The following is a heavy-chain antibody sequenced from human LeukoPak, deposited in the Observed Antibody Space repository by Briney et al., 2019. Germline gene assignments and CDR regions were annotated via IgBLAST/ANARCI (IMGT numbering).Heavy chain of an antibody. CDR2: ISSNGGST. CDR1: GFTFSSYA. J-gene: IGHJ6*03. Sequence: PGGSLRLSCAASGFTFSSYAMHWVRQAPGKGQEYVSAISSNGGSTYYANSVKGRFTISRDNSKNTLYLQMGSLRAEDMAVYYCARGTDDYSKGNYYYMDVWGKGTTVTVSS. CDR3: ARGTDDYSKGNYYYMDV. D-gene: IGHD4-11*01. V-gene: IGHV3-64*01.